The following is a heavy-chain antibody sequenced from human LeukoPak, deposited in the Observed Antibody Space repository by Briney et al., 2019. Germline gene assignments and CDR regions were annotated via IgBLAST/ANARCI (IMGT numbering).Heavy chain of an antibody. D-gene: IGHD2-2*01. V-gene: IGHV3-66*01. CDR3: ARRKVVSAYYYGMDV. J-gene: IGHJ6*02. Sequence: GGSLRLSCAASGLTVSSNYMSWVRQAPGKGLEWVSVIYTGGTTHYADSVKGRFTISRDNAKNTLYLQMNSLRAEDTAVYYCARRKVVSAYYYGMDVWGQGTTVTVSS. CDR2: IYTGGTT. CDR1: GLTVSSNY.